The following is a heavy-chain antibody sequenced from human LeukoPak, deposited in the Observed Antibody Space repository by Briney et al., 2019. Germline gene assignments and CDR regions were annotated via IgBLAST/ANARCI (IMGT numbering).Heavy chain of an antibody. J-gene: IGHJ6*04. V-gene: IGHV3-48*03. Sequence: GGTLRLSCAASGFTFSSYEMNWVRQAPGKGLEWVSYISSSGSTIYYADSVKGRFTISRDNAKNSLYLQMNSLRAEDTAVYYCAELGTTMIGGVWGKGTTVTISS. CDR1: GFTFSSYE. D-gene: IGHD3-10*02. CDR3: AELGTTMIGGV. CDR2: ISSSGSTI.